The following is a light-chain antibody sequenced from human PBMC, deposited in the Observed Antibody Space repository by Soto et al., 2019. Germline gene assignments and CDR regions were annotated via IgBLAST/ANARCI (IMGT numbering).Light chain of an antibody. J-gene: IGKJ4*01. V-gene: IGKV3-20*01. CDR1: QSVRNNY. Sequence: EIVLTQSPGTLSLSPGERATLSCRTSQSVRNNYLAWYQQKPGQAPRLLIYGASSRASGIPDRFSGGGSGTDFTLTISRLEPEDFAVYYSQQYGSSPLTFGGGTKVEIK. CDR3: QQYGSSPLT. CDR2: GAS.